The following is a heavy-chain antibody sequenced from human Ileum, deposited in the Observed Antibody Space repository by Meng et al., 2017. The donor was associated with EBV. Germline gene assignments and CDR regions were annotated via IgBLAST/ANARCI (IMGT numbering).Heavy chain of an antibody. V-gene: IGHV4-61*01. CDR2: IYYSGST. D-gene: IGHD3-22*01. J-gene: IGHJ5*02. CDR3: ARTNYDSSGYYNWFDP. Sequence: QVQLQESGPGLVXPXXXXXLTXTXXXGSVSSGRYYWSWIRQPPGKGLEWIGYIYYSGSTNYNPSLKSRVTISVDTSKNQFSLKLSSVTAADTAVYYCARTNYDSSGYYNWFDPWGQGTLVTVSS. CDR1: XGSVSSGRYY.